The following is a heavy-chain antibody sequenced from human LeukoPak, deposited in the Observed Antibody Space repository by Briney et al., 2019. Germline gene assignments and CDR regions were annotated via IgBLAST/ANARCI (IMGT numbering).Heavy chain of an antibody. J-gene: IGHJ4*02. CDR3: AKDMSSSSFSVDY. Sequence: GGSLRLSCAASGFTFDDYAMPWVRQAPGKGLEWVSGISWNSGSIGYADSVKGRFTTSRDNAKNSLYLQMNSLRAEDTALYYCAKDMSSSSFSVDYWGQGTLVTVSS. CDR1: GFTFDDYA. CDR2: ISWNSGSI. D-gene: IGHD6-6*01. V-gene: IGHV3-9*01.